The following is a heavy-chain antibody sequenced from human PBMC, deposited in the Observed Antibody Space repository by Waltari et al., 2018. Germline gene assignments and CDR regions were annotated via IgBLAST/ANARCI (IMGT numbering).Heavy chain of an antibody. Sequence: EGQLVESGGDLVQPGGSLRLSCAASALTFSTYWMHWVRQAPGKGLGWGARINPDGRTTTYADSVRGRFSISRDNAKNTLYLQMNSLTVEDTAVYFCARSMNYGPDYWGRGTLVTVSS. CDR1: ALTFSTYW. D-gene: IGHD3-10*01. CDR3: ARSMNYGPDY. V-gene: IGHV3-74*01. J-gene: IGHJ4*02. CDR2: INPDGRTT.